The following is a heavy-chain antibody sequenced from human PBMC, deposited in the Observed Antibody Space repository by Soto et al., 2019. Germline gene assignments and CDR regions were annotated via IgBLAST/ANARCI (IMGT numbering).Heavy chain of an antibody. J-gene: IGHJ4*02. V-gene: IGHV1-24*01. CDR2: FDPEDGET. CDR1: GYTLTELS. Sequence: ASVKVSCTVSGYTLTELSMHWVRQAPGKGLEWMGGFDPEDGETIYAQKFQGRVTMTEDTSTDTAYMELSSLRSEDAAVYYCATDPEYSGYDFGYWAQGTLLTVSS. D-gene: IGHD5-12*01. CDR3: ATDPEYSGYDFGY.